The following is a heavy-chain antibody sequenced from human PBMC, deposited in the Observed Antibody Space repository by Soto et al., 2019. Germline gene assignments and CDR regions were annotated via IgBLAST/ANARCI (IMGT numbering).Heavy chain of an antibody. Sequence: PGGSLRLSCAASVFTFRSYAMSWVRQAPGKGLEWVAGISVGGTSIMYADSVKGRFTIFKDLSKRTLYLQMNSLRAEDTAIYYCARDPNGDYIRGFGAWGQGT. V-gene: IGHV3-23*01. CDR2: ISVGGTSI. CDR3: ARDPNGDYIRGFGA. D-gene: IGHD4-17*01. CDR1: VFTFRSYA. J-gene: IGHJ5*02.